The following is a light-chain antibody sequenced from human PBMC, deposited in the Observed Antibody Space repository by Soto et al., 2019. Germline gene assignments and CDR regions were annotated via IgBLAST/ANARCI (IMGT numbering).Light chain of an antibody. CDR1: QSVASNQ. Sequence: EIVLTQSPDTLSLSPGERATLSCRASQSVASNQLAWYQHQSGQAPRLIILGFFTRANGIPDRFSGSGSGTDFTLTISRLEPEDFTLYYCQQYGGSPQTFGQGTKVEIK. J-gene: IGKJ1*01. CDR3: QQYGGSPQT. V-gene: IGKV3-20*01. CDR2: GFF.